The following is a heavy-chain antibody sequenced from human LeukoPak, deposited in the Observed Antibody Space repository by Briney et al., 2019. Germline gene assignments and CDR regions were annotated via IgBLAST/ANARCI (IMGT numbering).Heavy chain of an antibody. J-gene: IGHJ5*02. CDR3: ARIPSYYDFWSGYYTFNWFDP. Sequence: SETLSLTCTVSGGSISSYYWSWIRQPAGKGLEWIGRIYTSGSTNYNPSLKSRVTMSVDTSKNQFSLKLSSVTAADTAVYYCARIPSYYDFWSGYYTFNWFDPWGQGTLVTVSS. V-gene: IGHV4-4*07. D-gene: IGHD3-3*01. CDR1: GGSISSYY. CDR2: IYTSGST.